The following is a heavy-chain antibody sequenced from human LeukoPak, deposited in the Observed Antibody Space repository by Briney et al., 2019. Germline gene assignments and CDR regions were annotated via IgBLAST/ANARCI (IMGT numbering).Heavy chain of an antibody. V-gene: IGHV3-30*14. D-gene: IGHD4-23*01. CDR2: ISYDGSNK. J-gene: IGHJ4*02. Sequence: PGGSLRLSCAASGFTFSSYAMHWVRQAPGKGLEWVAVISYDGSNKYYADSVKGRFTISRDNSKNTLYLQMNSLRAEDTAVYYCAREVGGTVGYWGQGTLVTVSS. CDR3: AREVGGTVGY. CDR1: GFTFSSYA.